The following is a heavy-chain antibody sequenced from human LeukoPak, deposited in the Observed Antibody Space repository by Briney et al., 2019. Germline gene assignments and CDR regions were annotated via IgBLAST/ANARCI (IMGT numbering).Heavy chain of an antibody. D-gene: IGHD1-1*01. CDR1: GFNFSTYW. J-gene: IGHJ4*02. Sequence: SGGSLRLSCAASGFNFSTYWMSWVRQAPGKGLEWIANIHQDGNEKYYVDSVKDRFTISRDNAKKSLYLQMTSLRVEDTAVYYCARGDDSSGDYWGQGTLITVSS. V-gene: IGHV3-7*04. CDR3: ARGDDSSGDY. CDR2: IHQDGNEK.